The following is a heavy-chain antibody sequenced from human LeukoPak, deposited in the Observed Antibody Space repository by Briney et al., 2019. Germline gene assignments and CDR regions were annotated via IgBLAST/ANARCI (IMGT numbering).Heavy chain of an antibody. CDR3: ARVGPDYDILTGYYGMYYFDY. D-gene: IGHD3-9*01. CDR2: INQDGSEK. V-gene: IGHV3-7*01. J-gene: IGHJ4*02. Sequence: GGSLRLSCAASGFTFSSYWMSWVRQAPGKGLEWVANINQDGSEKYYVDSVKGRFTISRDNAKNSLYLQMNSLRAEDTAVYYCARVGPDYDILTGYYGMYYFDYWGQGTLVTVSS. CDR1: GFTFSSYW.